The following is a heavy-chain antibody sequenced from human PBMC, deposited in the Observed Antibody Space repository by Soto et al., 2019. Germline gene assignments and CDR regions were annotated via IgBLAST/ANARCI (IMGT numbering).Heavy chain of an antibody. D-gene: IGHD1-1*01. V-gene: IGHV3-21*01. CDR3: ARDEREVGYYYMDV. J-gene: IGHJ6*03. Sequence: GGSLRLSCAASGFTFSSYSMNWVRQAPGKGLEWVSSISSSSSYIYYADSVKGRFTISRDNAKNSLYLQMNSLRAEDTAVYYCARDEREVGYYYMDVWGKGTTVTVSS. CDR2: ISSSSSYI. CDR1: GFTFSSYS.